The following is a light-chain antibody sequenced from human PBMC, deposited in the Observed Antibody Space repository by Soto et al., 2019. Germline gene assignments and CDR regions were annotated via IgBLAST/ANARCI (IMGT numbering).Light chain of an antibody. V-gene: IGKV1-5*03. J-gene: IGKJ4*01. Sequence: DIQMTQSPSTLSASVGDRVTITRRASQSISNWLAWYQQKPGKAPKLLIYKASSLESGVPSRFSGSASGTEFTLTISSLQPDDFATYYCQQYNSVSLLTFGG. CDR1: QSISNW. CDR3: QQYNSVSLLT. CDR2: KAS.